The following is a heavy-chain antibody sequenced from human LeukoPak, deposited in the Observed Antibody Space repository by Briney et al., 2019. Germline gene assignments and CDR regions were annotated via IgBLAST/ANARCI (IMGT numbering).Heavy chain of an antibody. J-gene: IGHJ4*02. CDR3: ARHGYSSGWYYFDY. V-gene: IGHV4-39*01. CDR2: IYYSGST. D-gene: IGHD6-19*01. Sequence: PSETLSLTCTVSGDSISSSSYYWAWIRQPPGKGLEWIGTIYYSGSTYYNPSLKSRVTISVDTSKNQFSLKLSSVTAADTAVYCCARHGYSSGWYYFDYWGQGTLVTVSS. CDR1: GDSISSSSYY.